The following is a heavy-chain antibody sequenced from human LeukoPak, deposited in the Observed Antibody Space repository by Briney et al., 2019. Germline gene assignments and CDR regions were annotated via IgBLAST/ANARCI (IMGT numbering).Heavy chain of an antibody. V-gene: IGHV3-73*01. CDR3: AKDPHSSSWFHSYYYYYMDV. Sequence: GGSLRLSCAASGFTFSGSAMHWVRQASGKGLEWVGRIRSKANSYATAYAASVKGRFTISRDDSKNTAYLQMNSLKTEDTAVYYCAKDPHSSSWFHSYYYYYMDVWGKGTTVTISS. J-gene: IGHJ6*03. CDR1: GFTFSGSA. D-gene: IGHD6-13*01. CDR2: IRSKANSYAT.